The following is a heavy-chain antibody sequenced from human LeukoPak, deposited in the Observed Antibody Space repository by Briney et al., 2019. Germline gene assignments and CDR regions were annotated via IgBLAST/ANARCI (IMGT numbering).Heavy chain of an antibody. V-gene: IGHV3-53*04. J-gene: IGHJ6*02. CDR1: GFTVSSSY. D-gene: IGHD1-26*01. CDR2: IYSGGST. CDR3: ARYKPSGSYYYYYGMDV. Sequence: GGSLRLSCAASGFTVSSSYMSWVRQAPGKGLEWVSVIYSGGSTYYADSVKGRFTISRHNSKNTLYLQMDSLRAEDTAVYYCARYKPSGSYYYYYGMDVWGQGTTVTVSS.